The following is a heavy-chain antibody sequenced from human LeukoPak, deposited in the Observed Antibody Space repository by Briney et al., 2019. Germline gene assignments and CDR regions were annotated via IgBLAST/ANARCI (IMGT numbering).Heavy chain of an antibody. V-gene: IGHV1-2*02. D-gene: IGHD1-26*01. CDR2: INPNSGGT. CDR3: ARDEESGSFDY. CDR1: GFTITGYD. Sequence: GASGEVSCKACGFTITGYDMHWVRRAPGPGLEWMGWINPNSGGTNYAQKFQSRVTMTRDTSISTAYMELSRLRSDDTAVYYCARDEESGSFDYWGQGTLVTVSS. J-gene: IGHJ4*02.